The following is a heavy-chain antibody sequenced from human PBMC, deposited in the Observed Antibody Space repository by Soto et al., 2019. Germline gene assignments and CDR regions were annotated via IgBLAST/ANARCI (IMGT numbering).Heavy chain of an antibody. J-gene: IGHJ3*02. CDR2: ISAYNGNT. D-gene: IGHD5-12*01. V-gene: IGHV1-18*01. Sequence: DSVKVSCKASGYTFTSYGISWVRQAPGQGLEWMGWISAYNGNTNYAQKLQGRVTMTTDTSTSTAYMELRSLRSDDTAVYYCARDGVRQATSEAFDIWGQGTMVTVSS. CDR3: ARDGVRQATSEAFDI. CDR1: GYTFTSYG.